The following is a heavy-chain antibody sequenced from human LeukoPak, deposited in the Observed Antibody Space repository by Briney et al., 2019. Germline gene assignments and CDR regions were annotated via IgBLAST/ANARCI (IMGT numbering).Heavy chain of an antibody. Sequence: SETLSLTCTVSGGSISSGSYYWSWIRQPAGKGLEWIGRIYTSGSTNYNPSLKSRVTISIDTSKNQFSLKLNSVTAADTAVYYCAAESERWLLRSWGQGTLVTVSS. J-gene: IGHJ4*02. D-gene: IGHD6-19*01. CDR1: GGSISSGSYY. CDR2: IYTSGST. CDR3: AAESERWLLRS. V-gene: IGHV4-61*02.